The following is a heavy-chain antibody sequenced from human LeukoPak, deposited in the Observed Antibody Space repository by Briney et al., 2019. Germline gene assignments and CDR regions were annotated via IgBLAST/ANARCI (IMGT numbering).Heavy chain of an antibody. CDR2: ISYDGSNK. CDR3: AREGEAGWLQSGGFDY. CDR1: GFTFSSYA. J-gene: IGHJ4*02. V-gene: IGHV3-30*01. Sequence: PGGSLRLSCAASGFTFSSYAMHWVRQAPGKGLEWVAVISYDGSNKYYADSVKGRFTISRDNSKNTLYLQMNSLRAEDTAMYYCAREGEAGWLQSGGFDYWGQGTLVTVSS. D-gene: IGHD5-24*01.